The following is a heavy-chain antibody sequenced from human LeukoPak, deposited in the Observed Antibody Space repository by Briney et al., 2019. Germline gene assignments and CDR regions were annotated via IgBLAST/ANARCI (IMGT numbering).Heavy chain of an antibody. Sequence: SETLSLTCTVSGGSISSYYWSWIRQPPGKGLEWIGYIYYSGSTNYNPSLKSRVTISVDTSKNQFSLKLSSVTAADTAAYYCAISNGPNWFDPWGQGTLVTVSS. CDR3: AISNGPNWFDP. J-gene: IGHJ5*02. V-gene: IGHV4-59*01. CDR1: GGSISSYY. CDR2: IYYSGST.